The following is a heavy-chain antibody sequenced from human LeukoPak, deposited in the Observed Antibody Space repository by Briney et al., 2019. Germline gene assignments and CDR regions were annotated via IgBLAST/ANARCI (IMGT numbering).Heavy chain of an antibody. J-gene: IGHJ6*03. CDR2: ISWNSGSI. D-gene: IGHD2-2*01. V-gene: IGHV3-9*01. CDR1: GFTFDDYA. CDR3: ARDRNQLLFYYYYYMDV. Sequence: GGSLRLSCAASGFTFDDYAMHWVRQAPGKGLEWVSGISWNSGSIGYADSVKGRFTISRDNAKNSLYLQMNSLRAEDTAVYYCARDRNQLLFYYYYYMDVWGKGTTVTVSS.